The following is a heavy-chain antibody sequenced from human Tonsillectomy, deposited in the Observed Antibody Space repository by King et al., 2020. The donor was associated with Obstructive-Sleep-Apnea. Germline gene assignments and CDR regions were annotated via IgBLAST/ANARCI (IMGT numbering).Heavy chain of an antibody. D-gene: IGHD3-10*01. CDR2: ISYDGTNK. J-gene: IGHJ6*02. CDR1: GFTFSSYT. Sequence: VQLVESGGGVVQPGRSLRLSCAASGFTFSSYTMHWLRQAPGKGLEWVAVISYDGTNKYYAVSVKGRFTISRDNSKNTLYLQMNSLGAEDTAVYYCARDFRVRFGELFNYYYGMDVWGQGTTVTVSS. V-gene: IGHV3-30-3*01. CDR3: ARDFRVRFGELFNYYYGMDV.